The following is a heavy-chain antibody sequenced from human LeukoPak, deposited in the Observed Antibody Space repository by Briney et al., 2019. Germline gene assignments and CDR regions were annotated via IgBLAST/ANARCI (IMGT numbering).Heavy chain of an antibody. Sequence: PSETLSLTCTVPGGSISSYYWSWIRQPPGKGLEWIGYIYYSGSTNYNPSLKSRVTISVDTSKNQFSLKLSSVTAAVTAVYYCARVRYYYDSSGYYVSQFDYWGQGTLVTVSS. CDR3: ARVRYYYDSSGYYVSQFDY. D-gene: IGHD3-22*01. J-gene: IGHJ4*02. CDR2: IYYSGST. CDR1: GGSISSYY. V-gene: IGHV4-59*01.